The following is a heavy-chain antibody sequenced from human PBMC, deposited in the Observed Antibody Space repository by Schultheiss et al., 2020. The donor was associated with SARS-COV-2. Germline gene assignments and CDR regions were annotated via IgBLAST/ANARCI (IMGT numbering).Heavy chain of an antibody. CDR2: IIPILGIA. CDR3: ARGRSSLSSVGLSFDY. Sequence: SVKVSCKASGGTFSSYAISWVRQAPGQGLEWMGRIIPILGIANYAQKFQGRVTMTTDTSTSTAYMELRSLRSEDTAVYYCARGRSSLSSVGLSFDYWGQGTLVTVSS. V-gene: IGHV1-69*04. CDR1: GGTFSSYA. J-gene: IGHJ4*02. D-gene: IGHD6-6*01.